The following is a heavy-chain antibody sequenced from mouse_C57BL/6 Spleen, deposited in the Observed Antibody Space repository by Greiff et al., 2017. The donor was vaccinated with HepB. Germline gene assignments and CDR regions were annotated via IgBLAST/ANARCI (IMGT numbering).Heavy chain of an antibody. V-gene: IGHV1-26*01. J-gene: IGHJ3*01. CDR2: INPNNGGT. CDR1: GYTFTDYY. CDR3: ARGNYYGSSPFAY. Sequence: EVQLQQSGPELVKPGASVKISCKASGYTFTDYYMNWVKQSHGKSLEWIGDINPNNGGTSYNQKFKGKATVTVDKSSSTAYMELRSLTSEDSAVYYCARGNYYGSSPFAYWGQGTLVTVSA. D-gene: IGHD1-1*01.